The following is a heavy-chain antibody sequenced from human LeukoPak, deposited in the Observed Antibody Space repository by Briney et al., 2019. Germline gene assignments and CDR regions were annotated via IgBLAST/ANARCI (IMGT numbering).Heavy chain of an antibody. V-gene: IGHV1-3*01. CDR1: GYTFTSYA. CDR3: ARRAQRYVEWSRKTYYFDY. Sequence: GASVKVSCKASGYTFTSYAMHWVRQAPGQRLEWMGWINAGNGNTKYSQKFQGRVTMTRDTSTSTVYMHLSSLRSDDTAVYYCARRAQRYVEWSRKTYYFDYWGQGTLVTVSS. J-gene: IGHJ4*02. CDR2: INAGNGNT. D-gene: IGHD3-3*01.